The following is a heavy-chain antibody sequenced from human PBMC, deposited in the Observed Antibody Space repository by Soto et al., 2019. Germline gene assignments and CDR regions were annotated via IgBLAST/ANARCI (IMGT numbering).Heavy chain of an antibody. CDR1: GYTYISYS. Sequence: SVKVSCKASGYTYISYSMHWARQAPGKRLEWMGWINVGNGKTKYSRKCQCRVTISQDTSASTAYMELSSLKFEDTAVYYCAREKWGSGSRWLDPWGQGTLVTVSS. CDR3: AREKWGSGSRWLDP. CDR2: INVGNGKT. J-gene: IGHJ5*02. V-gene: IGHV1-3*01. D-gene: IGHD6-19*01.